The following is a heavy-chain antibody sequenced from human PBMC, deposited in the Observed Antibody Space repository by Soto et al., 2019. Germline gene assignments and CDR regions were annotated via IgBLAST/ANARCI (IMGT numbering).Heavy chain of an antibody. CDR2: IYWDDDE. V-gene: IGHV2-5*02. D-gene: IGHD7-27*01. Sequence: QITLKESGPTQVKPTQTLTLTCSFSGFSLNTDGEGVGWVRQPPGEALEWLALIYWDDDERYSPSLKTRLTIPKDPPKNPVVLKMTNMDPVETAKFFCSHSRNLITGDAQGGDFDYWGQGTLVTLPP. CDR1: GFSLNTDGEG. CDR3: SHSRNLITGDAQGGDFDY. J-gene: IGHJ4*02.